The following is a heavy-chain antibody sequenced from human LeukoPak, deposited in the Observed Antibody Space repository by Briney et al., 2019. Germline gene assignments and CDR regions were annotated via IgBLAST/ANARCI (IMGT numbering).Heavy chain of an antibody. J-gene: IGHJ5*02. V-gene: IGHV4-34*09. CDR2: INYSGST. D-gene: IGHD3-22*01. Sequence: RPSETLSLTCAVYGGSFSGYYWTWIRQHPGKGLEWIGYINYSGSTYYNPSLKSRLSLSVDTSNNHFSLILTSVTAADTAVYSCARGSVYPVFVSWAPGTLVPVSS. CDR1: GGSFSGYY. CDR3: ARGSVYPVFVS.